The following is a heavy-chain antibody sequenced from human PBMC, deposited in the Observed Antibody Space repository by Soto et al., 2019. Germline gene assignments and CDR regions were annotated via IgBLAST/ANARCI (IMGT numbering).Heavy chain of an antibody. D-gene: IGHD3-10*01. Sequence: LRETLSLTCAVYGGSFSGYYWSWIRQPPGKGLEWIGEINHSGSTNYNPSLKSRGTISVDTSKNQFSLKLSSVTAADTAVYYCARSGYYYGSGSSPMPIDYWGQGTLVTVSS. CDR1: GGSFSGYY. CDR3: ARSGYYYGSGSSPMPIDY. CDR2: INHSGST. V-gene: IGHV4-34*01. J-gene: IGHJ4*02.